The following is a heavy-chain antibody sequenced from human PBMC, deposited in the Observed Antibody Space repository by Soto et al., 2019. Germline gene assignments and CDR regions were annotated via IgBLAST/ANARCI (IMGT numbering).Heavy chain of an antibody. V-gene: IGHV3-23*01. J-gene: IGHJ5*02. D-gene: IGHD2-15*01. CDR3: AKEAVVVAATSVGDWFDP. CDR1: GFTFSSYA. CDR2: ISGSGGST. Sequence: EVQLLESGGGLVQPGGSLRLSCAASGFTFSSYAMSWVRQAPGKGLEWVSAISGSGGSTYYADSVQGRFTISRDNSKNSLYLQMNSLRAEDTAVYYCAKEAVVVAATSVGDWFDPWGQGTLVTVSS.